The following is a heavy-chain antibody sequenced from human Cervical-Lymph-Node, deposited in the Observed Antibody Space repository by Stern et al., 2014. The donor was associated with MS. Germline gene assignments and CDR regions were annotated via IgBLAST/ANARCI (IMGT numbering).Heavy chain of an antibody. Sequence: QVQLVQSGAEVKKPGSSVKVSCKASGGTFSMSTISWVRQAPGQGLEWMGWIIPMFGTSNYAQKFQGRVTTIADESTNTAYLELTRLTSEDTAVYFCAVDQGGIAVYWGQGTLVTVSS. CDR3: AVDQGGIAVY. V-gene: IGHV1-69*01. D-gene: IGHD6-19*01. CDR1: GGTFSMST. CDR2: IIPMFGTS. J-gene: IGHJ4*02.